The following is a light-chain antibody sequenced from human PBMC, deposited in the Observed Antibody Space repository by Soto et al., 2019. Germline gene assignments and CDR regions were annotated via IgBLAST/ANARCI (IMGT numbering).Light chain of an antibody. CDR3: SAYTSSSTPYV. V-gene: IGLV2-14*03. CDR2: DVR. J-gene: IGLJ1*01. Sequence: QSVLTQPASVSGSPGQSITISCTGTSSDIGGYNYVSWYQQYPDTAPKLIIYDVRYRPSGVSNLFSGSKSGNTASLTISGLKGEDEAEYYCSAYTSSSTPYVFGSGTKVTVL. CDR1: SSDIGGYNY.